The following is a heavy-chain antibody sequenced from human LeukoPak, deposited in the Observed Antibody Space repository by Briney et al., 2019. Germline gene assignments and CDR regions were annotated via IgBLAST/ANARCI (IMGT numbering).Heavy chain of an antibody. CDR3: VRGVSISSSWYNDI. CDR2: NSTSSSTI. D-gene: IGHD6-13*01. V-gene: IGHV3-48*04. J-gene: IGHJ3*02. Sequence: GGSLRLSCAASGFTFSSYSMNWVRQAPGKGLEWVSYNSTSSSTIYYADSVKGRFTISRDNAKNSLFLQMNSLRAEDTAVYYCVRGVSISSSWYNDIWGQGTMVTVSS. CDR1: GFTFSSYS.